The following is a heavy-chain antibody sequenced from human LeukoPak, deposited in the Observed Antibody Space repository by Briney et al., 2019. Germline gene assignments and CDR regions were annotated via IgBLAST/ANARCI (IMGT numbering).Heavy chain of an antibody. J-gene: IGHJ4*02. CDR3: ATQAYGAFEY. CDR1: GFTFSSYS. Sequence: GGSLRLSCAASGFTFSSYSMNWVRQAPGKGLEWVSSISSSSSYIYYADSVKGRFTISRDNAKNSLYLQMDSLRAEDTAVFYCATQAYGAFEYWGQGTLVTVSS. D-gene: IGHD3-16*01. V-gene: IGHV3-21*01. CDR2: ISSSSSYI.